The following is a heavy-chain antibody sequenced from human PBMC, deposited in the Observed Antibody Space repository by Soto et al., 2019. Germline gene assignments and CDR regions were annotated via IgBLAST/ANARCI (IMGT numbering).Heavy chain of an antibody. D-gene: IGHD2-15*01. V-gene: IGHV4-38-2*02. CDR3: ARDPPGWTGYYYYGMDV. Sequence: SETLSPTCAVSGYSISSGYYWGWIRQPPGKGLEWIGSIYHSGSTYYNPSLKSRVTISVDTSKNQFSLKLSSVTAADTAVYYCARDPPGWTGYYYYGMDVWGQGTTVTVSS. CDR2: IYHSGST. J-gene: IGHJ6*02. CDR1: GYSISSGYY.